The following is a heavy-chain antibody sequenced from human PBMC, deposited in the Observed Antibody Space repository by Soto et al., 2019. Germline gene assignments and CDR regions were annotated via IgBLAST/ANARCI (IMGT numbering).Heavy chain of an antibody. J-gene: IGHJ3*01. CDR1: VFSFSSYS. CDR2: ISYDGGNK. CDR3: ARSTYDYDSGGYSVDAFAV. V-gene: IGHV3-30-3*01. D-gene: IGHD3-22*01. Sequence: GGSLRLSCAASVFSFSSYSMHLVRQAPGKGLECVSIISYDGGNKYYADSVKGRFNISRDNSKNTLYLQMNSLRAEDTDVFYCARSTYDYDSGGYSVDAFAVWGQGTIVTFSS.